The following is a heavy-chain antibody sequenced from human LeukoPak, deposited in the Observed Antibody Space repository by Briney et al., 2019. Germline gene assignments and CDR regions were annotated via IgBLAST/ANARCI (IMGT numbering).Heavy chain of an antibody. CDR3: ARHLRYDFWSDSD. J-gene: IGHJ4*02. CDR1: GGSISSSSYY. D-gene: IGHD3-3*01. CDR2: IYYTGSST. Sequence: PSETLSLTCTVYGGSISSSSYYLSWIRQPPGKGLEWIVYIYYTGSSTNYNPSLQSRVTISVDTSMNQFSLKLSSVTAADTAVYYCARHLRYDFWSDSDWGQGTLVTVSS. V-gene: IGHV4-61*05.